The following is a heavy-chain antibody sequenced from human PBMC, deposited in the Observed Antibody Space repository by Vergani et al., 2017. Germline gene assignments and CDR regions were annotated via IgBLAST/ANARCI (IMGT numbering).Heavy chain of an antibody. CDR2: ISYDGSNK. CDR1: GFTFSSYA. Sequence: QVQLVESGGGVVQPGRSLRLSCAASGFTFSSYAMHWVRQAPGKGLEWVAVISYDGSNKYYADSVKGRFTISRDNSKNTLYLQMNSLRAEDTAVYYCARDVGMYYYYMDVWGEGSTVTVSS. CDR3: ARDVGMYYYYMDV. J-gene: IGHJ6*03. D-gene: IGHD2-15*01. V-gene: IGHV3-30-3*01.